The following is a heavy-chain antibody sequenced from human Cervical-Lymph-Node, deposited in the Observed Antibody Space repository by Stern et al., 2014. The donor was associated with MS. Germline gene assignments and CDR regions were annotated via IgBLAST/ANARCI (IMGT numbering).Heavy chain of an antibody. D-gene: IGHD6-25*01. Sequence: EVQLVESGGGLVQPGGSLRLSCAASGFTFSNHWMNWVRQAPGKGLEWVANIKQDGSEDYYVDSVKGRFTISRDNAKNSLYLQMNSLRAEDTAVYYCSIGVQGGFWGQGTLVTVSS. J-gene: IGHJ4*02. V-gene: IGHV3-7*01. CDR2: IKQDGSED. CDR3: SIGVQGGF. CDR1: GFTFSNHW.